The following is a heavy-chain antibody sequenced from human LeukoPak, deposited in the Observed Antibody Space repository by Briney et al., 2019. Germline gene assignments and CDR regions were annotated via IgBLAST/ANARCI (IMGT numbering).Heavy chain of an antibody. CDR3: ARCWAYCSSTSCYPPKNAFDI. Sequence: SETLSLTCTVSGGSISSSSYYWGWIRQPPGKGLEWIGSIYYSGSTYYNPSLKSRVTISVDTSKNQLSLKLSSVTAADTAVYYCARCWAYCSSTSCYPPKNAFDIWGQGTMVTVSS. V-gene: IGHV4-39*01. J-gene: IGHJ3*02. CDR2: IYYSGST. CDR1: GGSISSSSYY. D-gene: IGHD2-2*01.